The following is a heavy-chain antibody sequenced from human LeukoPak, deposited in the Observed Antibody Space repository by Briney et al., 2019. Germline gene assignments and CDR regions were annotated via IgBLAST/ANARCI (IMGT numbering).Heavy chain of an antibody. J-gene: IGHJ4*02. D-gene: IGHD6-6*01. CDR3: ARGGTAARPYYFDL. Sequence: GGSLRLSCTASGFTISSYWMHWVRQAPGKGLVWVSRINSDGSTTSYTDSVKGRFSISRDNAKNTLYLQMNSLRTEDTAVYYCARGGTAARPYYFDLWGQGTLVTVSS. CDR2: INSDGSTT. CDR1: GFTISSYW. V-gene: IGHV3-74*01.